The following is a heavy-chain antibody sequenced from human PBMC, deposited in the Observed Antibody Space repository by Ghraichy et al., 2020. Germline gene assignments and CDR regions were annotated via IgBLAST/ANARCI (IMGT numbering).Heavy chain of an antibody. CDR2: IYHSGST. D-gene: IGHD3-16*01. CDR1: GGSISSHY. V-gene: IGHV4-59*08. J-gene: IGHJ4*02. Sequence: SQTLSLTCTVSGGSISSHYWSWVRQPPGKGLEWIGYIYHSGSTNYNPSLKSRVTLSVDTSKTQFSLKLSSVTAADTAVYYCTRHWFSFGLIWGQGTPVTVSS. CDR3: TRHWFSFGLI.